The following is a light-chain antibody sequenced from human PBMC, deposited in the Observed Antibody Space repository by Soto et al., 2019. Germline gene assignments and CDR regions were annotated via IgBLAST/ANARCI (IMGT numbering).Light chain of an antibody. V-gene: IGLV1-51*01. J-gene: IGLJ2*01. CDR2: YDN. CDR3: GTWDSSLSAGGV. CDR1: GSNIGNNY. Sequence: QSVLTQPPSVSAAPGQKVTISCSGSGSNIGNNYVSWYQQLPGTAPKFLIYYDNKRPSGIPDRFSGSKSGTSATLGITGLQTGDEANYYCGTWDSSLSAGGVFGGGTKLTVL.